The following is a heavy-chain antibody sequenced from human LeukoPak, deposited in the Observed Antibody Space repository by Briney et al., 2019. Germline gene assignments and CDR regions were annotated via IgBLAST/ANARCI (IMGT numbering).Heavy chain of an antibody. CDR2: ISNSGSYI. V-gene: IGHV3-21*01. J-gene: IGHJ4*02. Sequence: PGGSLRLSCAASGFTFSSDSMNWVRQAPGKGLEWVSSISNSGSYIYYADSVKGRFTISRDNAKNSLYLQMNSLRAEDTAVYYCANHLACGSTSCPPFDYWGQGTLVTVSS. D-gene: IGHD2-2*01. CDR3: ANHLACGSTSCPPFDY. CDR1: GFTFSSDS.